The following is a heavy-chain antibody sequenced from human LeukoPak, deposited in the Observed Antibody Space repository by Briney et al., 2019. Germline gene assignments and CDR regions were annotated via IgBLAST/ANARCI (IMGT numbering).Heavy chain of an antibody. V-gene: IGHV3-21*01. Sequence: GGSLRLSCAASGFTFSSYSMNWVRQAPGKGLEWVSSISSSSSYIYYADPVKGRFTISRDNAKNSLYLQMNSLRAEDTAVYYCARDHCSSTSCYAAFGYWGQGTLVTVSS. J-gene: IGHJ4*02. CDR2: ISSSSSYI. CDR3: ARDHCSSTSCYAAFGY. D-gene: IGHD2-2*01. CDR1: GFTFSSYS.